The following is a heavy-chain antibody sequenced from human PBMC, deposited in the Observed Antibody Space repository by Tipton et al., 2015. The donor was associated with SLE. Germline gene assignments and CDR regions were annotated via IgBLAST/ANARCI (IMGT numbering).Heavy chain of an antibody. Sequence: QLVQSGEEVKKAGESLKISCKGSGYTFATYWIGWVGQIPGKGLEWMGIIYPADSDTRYSPSFQGQVTISVDRSIDTAYLQWNSLKASDTAMYYCARQGHYWDYEGYWGQGTLVTVSS. CDR3: ARQGHYWDYEGY. J-gene: IGHJ4*02. D-gene: IGHD4-17*01. CDR1: GYTFATYW. CDR2: IYPADSDT. V-gene: IGHV5-51*01.